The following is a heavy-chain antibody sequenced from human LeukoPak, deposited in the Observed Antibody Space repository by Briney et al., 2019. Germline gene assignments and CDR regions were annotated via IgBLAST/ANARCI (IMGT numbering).Heavy chain of an antibody. D-gene: IGHD6-13*01. CDR1: GYTFTSYD. CDR3: ARDASGTEAAGTPGY. Sequence: ASVKVSCTASGYTFTSYDINWVRQAPGQGLEWMGWMNPNSGNTGYAQKFQGRVTMTRNTSISTAYMELSSLRSEDTAVYYCARDASGTEAAGTPGYWGQGTLVTVSS. CDR2: MNPNSGNT. J-gene: IGHJ4*01. V-gene: IGHV1-8*01.